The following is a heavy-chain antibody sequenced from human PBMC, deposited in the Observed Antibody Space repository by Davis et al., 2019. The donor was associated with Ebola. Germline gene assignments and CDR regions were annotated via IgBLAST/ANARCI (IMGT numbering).Heavy chain of an antibody. V-gene: IGHV4-39*01. J-gene: IGHJ3*02. CDR2: IYYSGST. CDR3: ARGDLRFLEWLLSYDAFDI. D-gene: IGHD3-3*01. Sequence: SETLSLTCTVSGGSISSSSYYWGWIRQPPGKGLEWIESIYYSGSTYYNPSLKSRVTISVDTSKNQFSLKLSSVTAADTAVYYCARGDLRFLEWLLSYDAFDIWGQGTMVTVSS. CDR1: GGSISSSSYY.